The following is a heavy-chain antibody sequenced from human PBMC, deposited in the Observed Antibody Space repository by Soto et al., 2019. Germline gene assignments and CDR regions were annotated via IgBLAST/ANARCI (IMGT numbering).Heavy chain of an antibody. CDR1: GGTFTSYA. CDR2: IIAYNGNT. J-gene: IGHJ5*02. Sequence: AAALFSCKASGGTFTSYAIWWGRRAPGERGEGRGGIIAYNGNTNYSQKLQGRVTMTTDTSTSTAYLERSSLRADDTAVYYCASYVLRPDFDPRGQGTLVTRSS. V-gene: IGHV1-18*01. D-gene: IGHD3-3*01. CDR3: ASYVLRPDFDP.